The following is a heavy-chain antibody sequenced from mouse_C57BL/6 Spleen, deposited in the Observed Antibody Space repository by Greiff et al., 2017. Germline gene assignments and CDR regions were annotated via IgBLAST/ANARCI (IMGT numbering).Heavy chain of an antibody. CDR3: TRLLRGYAMDY. V-gene: IGHV1-15*01. D-gene: IGHD1-1*01. J-gene: IGHJ4*01. CDR2: IDPETGGT. CDR1: GYTFTDYE. Sequence: QVHVKQSGAELVRPGASVTLSCKASGYTFTDYEMHWVKQTPVHGLEWIGAIDPETGGTAYNQKFKGKAILTADKSSSTAYMELRSLTSEDSAVYYCTRLLRGYAMDYWGQGTSVTVSS.